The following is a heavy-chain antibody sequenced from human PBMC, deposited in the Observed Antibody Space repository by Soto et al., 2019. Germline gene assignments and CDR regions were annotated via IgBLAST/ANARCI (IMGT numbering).Heavy chain of an antibody. Sequence: QLQLQESGPGLVKRSETLSLTCTVSGGSISSSSYYWGWIGQPPGKGLEWIGSVYYSGSTYYNPSLKSRVTITVDTSKNQFTLKLSSVTAADTAVYYCARQGLLEWLLPNWFDPWGQGTLVTVSS. CDR1: GGSISSSSYY. V-gene: IGHV4-39*01. D-gene: IGHD3-3*01. CDR3: ARQGLLEWLLPNWFDP. CDR2: VYYSGST. J-gene: IGHJ5*02.